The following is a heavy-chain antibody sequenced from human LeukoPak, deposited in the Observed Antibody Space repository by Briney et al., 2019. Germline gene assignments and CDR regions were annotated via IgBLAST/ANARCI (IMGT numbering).Heavy chain of an antibody. CDR3: ARDRDVDDFDS. Sequence: SETLSLTCTVSGGSISSSSYYWGWIRQPPGKGLEWIVSMSYSGHTYYNPSLKSRVTTSIDTSKNQLSLNLKSVTAADTAVYYCARDRDVDDFDSWGHGTLVTVSS. CDR2: MSYSGHT. D-gene: IGHD2-15*01. CDR1: GGSISSSSYY. J-gene: IGHJ4*01. V-gene: IGHV4-39*07.